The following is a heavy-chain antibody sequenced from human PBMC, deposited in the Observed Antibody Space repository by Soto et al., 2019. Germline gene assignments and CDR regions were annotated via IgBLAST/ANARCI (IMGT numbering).Heavy chain of an antibody. J-gene: IGHJ5*02. V-gene: IGHV1-69*13. CDR1: GGTFSSYA. D-gene: IGHD3-10*01. CDR3: ASRGVIGGWFDP. Sequence: ASVKVSCKASGGTFSSYAISWVRQAPGQGLEWMGGIIPIFGTANYAQKFQGRVTITADESTSTAYMELSSLRSEDTAVYYCASRGVIGGWFDPWGQGTLVTVSS. CDR2: IIPIFGTA.